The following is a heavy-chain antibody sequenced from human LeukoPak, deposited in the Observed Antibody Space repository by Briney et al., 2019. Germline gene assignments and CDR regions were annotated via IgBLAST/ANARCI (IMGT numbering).Heavy chain of an antibody. V-gene: IGHV1-69*04. J-gene: IGHJ5*02. CDR1: GGTFSTYA. CDR3: ATTSSIAYNWFDP. CDR2: IIPILAIA. D-gene: IGHD6-6*01. Sequence: SVKVSFKASGGTFSTYAISWVRQAPGQGLEWMGRIIPILAIANYAQKFQGRVTITADESTSTAYMELSSLRSEDTAVYYCATTSSIAYNWFDPWGQGTLVTVSS.